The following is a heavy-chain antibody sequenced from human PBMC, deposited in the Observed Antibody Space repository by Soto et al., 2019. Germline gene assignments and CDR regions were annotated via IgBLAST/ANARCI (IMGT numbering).Heavy chain of an antibody. CDR2: IYYSGST. D-gene: IGHD6-13*01. V-gene: IGHV4-30-4*06. J-gene: IGHJ4*02. CDR3: ARVTAGIAAAGYLDY. Sequence: PGKGLEWIGYIYYSGSTYYNPSPKSRVTISVDTSKNQFSLKLSSVTAADTAVYYCARVTAGIAAAGYLDYWGPGIPVS.